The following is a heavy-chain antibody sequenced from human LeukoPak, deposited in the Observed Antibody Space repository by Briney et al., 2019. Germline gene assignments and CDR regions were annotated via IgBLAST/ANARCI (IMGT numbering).Heavy chain of an antibody. CDR1: GFTFSSYA. CDR2: ISFSGGST. V-gene: IGHV3-23*01. Sequence: GGSLRLSCAASGFTFSSYAMSWVRQAPGKGLEWVSAISFSGGSTYYADSVKGRFTLSRDNSKNTLYLQMNSLRVEDTAAYYCARGSLAIFDWGQGTLVTVSS. J-gene: IGHJ4*02. CDR3: ARGSLAIFD. D-gene: IGHD3-9*01.